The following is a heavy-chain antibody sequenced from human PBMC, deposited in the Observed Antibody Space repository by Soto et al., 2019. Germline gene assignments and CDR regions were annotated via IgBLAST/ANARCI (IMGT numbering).Heavy chain of an antibody. D-gene: IGHD2-2*01. CDR2: ISYDGSNK. CDR1: GFTFSSYA. J-gene: IGHJ4*02. CDR3: ARVRDIVVVPAAIGAFDY. Sequence: GGSLRLSCAASGFTFSSYAMHWVRQAPGKGLEWVAVISYDGSNKYYADSVKGRFTISRDNSKNTLYLQMNSLRAEDTAVYYCARVRDIVVVPAAIGAFDYWGQGTLVTVS. V-gene: IGHV3-30-3*01.